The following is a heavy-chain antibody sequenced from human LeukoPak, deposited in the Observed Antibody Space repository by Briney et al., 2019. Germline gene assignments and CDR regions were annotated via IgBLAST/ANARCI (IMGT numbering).Heavy chain of an antibody. CDR1: GFSLSASGVG. D-gene: IGHD3-10*01. J-gene: IGHJ4*02. CDR3: AHRPYPHYYASGSYAY. Sequence: SGPTLVHPTQTLTLTCTFSGFSLSASGVGVGWIRQPPGKALEWLSVIFWDDDKRYSPSLKSRLTITKDTSKNQVALTMTNMDPVDTATYFCAHRPYPHYYASGSYAYWGQGALVTVSS. CDR2: IFWDDDK. V-gene: IGHV2-5*02.